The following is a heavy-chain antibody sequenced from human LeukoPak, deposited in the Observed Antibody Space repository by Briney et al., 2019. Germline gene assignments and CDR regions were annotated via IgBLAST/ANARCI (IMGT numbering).Heavy chain of an antibody. D-gene: IGHD4/OR15-4a*01. CDR2: IKQDGSEK. CDR3: ARDDYGHLYYFDY. CDR1: GFTFSSYW. J-gene: IGHJ4*02. V-gene: IGHV3-7*01. Sequence: GGSLRLSCAASGFTFSSYWMSWVRQAPGKGLEWVANIKQDGSEKYYVDSVKGRFTISRDNAKNSLYLQMNSLRAEDTAVYYCARDDYGHLYYFDYWGQGTLVTVSS.